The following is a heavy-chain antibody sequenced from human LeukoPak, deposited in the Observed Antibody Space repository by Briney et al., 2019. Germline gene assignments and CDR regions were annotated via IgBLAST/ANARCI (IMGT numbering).Heavy chain of an antibody. CDR3: ARETRGGWFDP. CDR1: GFTFSNYW. J-gene: IGHJ5*02. D-gene: IGHD2-2*01. CDR2: IRSDGGYT. Sequence: GGSLRLSCAASGFTFSNYWMHWVRQAPGKGLVWVSRIRSDGGYTSYADSVKGRFTISRDNAKNSLYLQMNSLRAEDTAVYYCARETRGGWFDPWGQGTLVTVSS. V-gene: IGHV3-74*01.